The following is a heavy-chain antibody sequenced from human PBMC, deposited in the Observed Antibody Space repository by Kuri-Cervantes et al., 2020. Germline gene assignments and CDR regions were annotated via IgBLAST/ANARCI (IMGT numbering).Heavy chain of an antibody. D-gene: IGHD2-15*01. J-gene: IGHJ4*02. CDR3: ARKACSGGTCHFDY. Sequence: GESLKISCAASGFTFSYYSMNWVRQAPGKGLEWVSSISSTSNSISYADSVKGRFTISRDNAKNSLYLHMNSLRAEDTAVYYCARKACSGGTCHFDYWGQGTLVTVSS. CDR2: ISSTSNSI. V-gene: IGHV3-21*01. CDR1: GFTFSYYS.